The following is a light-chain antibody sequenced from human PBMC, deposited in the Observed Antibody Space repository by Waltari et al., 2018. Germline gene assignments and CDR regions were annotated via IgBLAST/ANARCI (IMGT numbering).Light chain of an antibody. J-gene: IGLJ3*02. CDR3: QSYDSSLSGSV. V-gene: IGLV1-40*01. CDR1: SSNIGAGYD. CDR2: GNS. Sequence: QSVLTQPPSVSGAPGQRVTISCTGSSSNIGAGYDLPWYQPLPGTAPKLLLYGNSNRPSGVPDRFSGSKSGTSASLAITGLQAEDEADYYCQSYDSSLSGSVFGGGTKLTVL.